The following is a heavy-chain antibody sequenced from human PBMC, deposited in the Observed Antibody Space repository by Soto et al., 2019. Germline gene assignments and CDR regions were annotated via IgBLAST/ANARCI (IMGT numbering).Heavy chain of an antibody. V-gene: IGHV3-30*03. D-gene: IGHD3-22*01. J-gene: IGHJ5*02. CDR3: ARLRYYDSSGSLLGFDP. CDR1: GFTFSSYW. Sequence: PGGSLRLSCAASGFTFSSYWMQWVCQAPGKGLEWVAVISYDGREKWHVDSVKGRFTISRGNAKNSLYLQMNNLRAEDTAVYYCARLRYYDSSGSLLGFDPWGQGTLVTVSS. CDR2: ISYDGREK.